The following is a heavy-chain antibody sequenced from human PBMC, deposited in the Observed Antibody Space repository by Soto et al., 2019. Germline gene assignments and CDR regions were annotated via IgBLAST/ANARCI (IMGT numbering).Heavy chain of an antibody. CDR1: GYTFTSYY. V-gene: IGHV1-2*02. CDR2: INASNGNT. CDR3: ARRITGTALDY. D-gene: IGHD1-20*01. Sequence: ASVKVSCKASGYTFTSYYMHWLSQAPGQRLEWMGWINASNGNTNYAQKYQGRVTMTRDTSTSTAYMELSRLRSDDTAVYYCARRITGTALDYWGQGTLVTVSS. J-gene: IGHJ4*02.